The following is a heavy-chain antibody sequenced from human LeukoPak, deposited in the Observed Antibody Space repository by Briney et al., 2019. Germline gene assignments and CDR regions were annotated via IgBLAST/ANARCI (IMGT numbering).Heavy chain of an antibody. CDR2: IYSSGST. CDR3: TRTFLSGDGYKVGYFDY. CDR1: GLTVSSNY. J-gene: IGHJ4*02. D-gene: IGHD5-24*01. Sequence: PGGSLRLSCAASGLTVSSNYMSWVRQAPGKGLEWGSLIYSSGSTYYADSVKGRFTISRDNSKNTLFLQMNSLTAEDTAMYYCTRTFLSGDGYKVGYFDYWGQGTLVTVSS. V-gene: IGHV3-53*01.